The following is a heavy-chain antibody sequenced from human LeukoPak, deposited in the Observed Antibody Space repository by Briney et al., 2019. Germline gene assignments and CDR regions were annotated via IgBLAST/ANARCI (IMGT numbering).Heavy chain of an antibody. CDR1: GFTFSSYA. Sequence: GGSLRLSCAASGFTFSSYAMSWVRQAPGKGLEWVSAISGSGGSTYYADSVKGRFTISRDNSKNTLYLQINSLRDEDTAVYYCAKDDAWLQYNDWGQGTLVTVSS. CDR3: AKDDAWLQYND. V-gene: IGHV3-23*01. D-gene: IGHD5-24*01. J-gene: IGHJ4*02. CDR2: ISGSGGST.